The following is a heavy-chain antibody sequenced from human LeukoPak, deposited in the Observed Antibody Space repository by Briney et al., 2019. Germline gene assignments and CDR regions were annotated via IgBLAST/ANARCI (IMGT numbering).Heavy chain of an antibody. V-gene: IGHV3-74*01. CDR1: GLTISSHW. CDR3: ARGRGPYGWFDP. CDR2: INSDGSST. Sequence: GGSLRLSCAASGLTISSHWMHWVRQAPGKGLVWVSRINSDGSSTNYADSVKGRLTISRDNAKNTLYLQMNSLRAEDTAVYYCARGRGPYGWFDPWGQGTLVTVSS. D-gene: IGHD3-10*01. J-gene: IGHJ5*02.